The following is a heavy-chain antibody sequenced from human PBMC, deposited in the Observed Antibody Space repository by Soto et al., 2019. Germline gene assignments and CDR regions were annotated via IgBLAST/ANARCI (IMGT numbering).Heavy chain of an antibody. D-gene: IGHD1-26*01. CDR1: GFTFSSYG. J-gene: IGHJ6*04. CDR2: ISYDGSNK. Sequence: QVQLVESGGGVVQPGRSLRLSCAASGFTFSSYGMHWVRQAPGKGLEWVAVISYDGSNKYYADSVKGRFTISRDNSKNTLYLQMNSMRAEDTAVYYCAKDRSWSGSYYLPYYYYGMDVWGKGTTVTVSS. CDR3: AKDRSWSGSYYLPYYYYGMDV. V-gene: IGHV3-30*18.